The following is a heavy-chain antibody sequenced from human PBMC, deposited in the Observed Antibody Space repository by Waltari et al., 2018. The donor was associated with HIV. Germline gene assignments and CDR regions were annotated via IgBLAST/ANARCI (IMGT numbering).Heavy chain of an antibody. V-gene: IGHV3-53*01. CDR2: FISGITT. CDR3: LRGVGVPAVRRTAGYQYYGMDV. Sequence: EVQVVESGGGLIQPGGSLRLSCAVSGFTVNRKYMSWVRQAPGKGLEWVSVFISGITTYYADSLKGRFIISSVSSKTTLYLKINSLRVEDTAVYYCLRGVGVPAVRRTAGYQYYGMDVWGQGTTVTVSS. CDR1: GFTVNRKY. D-gene: IGHD3-10*01. J-gene: IGHJ6*02.